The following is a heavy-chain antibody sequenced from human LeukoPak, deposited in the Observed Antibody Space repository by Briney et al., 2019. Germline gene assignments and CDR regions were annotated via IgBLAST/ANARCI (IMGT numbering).Heavy chain of an antibody. CDR2: INHSGST. CDR1: GGPFSGYY. Sequence: SETLSLTCAVYGGPFSGYYWSWIRQPPGKGLEWIGEINHSGSTNYNPSLKSRVTISVDTSKNQFSLKLSSVTAADTAVYYCARGGRIVLMVYAPVYFDYWGQGTLVTVSS. J-gene: IGHJ4*02. V-gene: IGHV4-34*01. D-gene: IGHD2-8*01. CDR3: ARGGRIVLMVYAPVYFDY.